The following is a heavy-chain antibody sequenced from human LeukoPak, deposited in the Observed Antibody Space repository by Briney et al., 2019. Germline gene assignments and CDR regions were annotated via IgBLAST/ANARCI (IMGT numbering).Heavy chain of an antibody. V-gene: IGHV3-48*02. CDR3: ARDNRPRDYDFWNLPGY. J-gene: IGHJ4*02. D-gene: IGHD3-3*01. Sequence: PGGSLRLSCAASGFTFSSYSMNWVRQAPGKGLEWVSYISSSSSTIYYADSVKGRFTISRDNAKNSLYLQMNSLRDEDTAVYYCARDNRPRDYDFWNLPGYWGQGTLVTVSS. CDR1: GFTFSSYS. CDR2: ISSSSSTI.